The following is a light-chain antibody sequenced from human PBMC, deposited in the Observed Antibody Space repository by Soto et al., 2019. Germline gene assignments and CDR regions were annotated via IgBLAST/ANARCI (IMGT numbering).Light chain of an antibody. J-gene: IGKJ1*01. CDR1: QSICSY. V-gene: IGKV1-39*01. CDR3: QQSYSTPPT. Sequence: DLQMTQSPSSLSASVGDRVTITCRASQSICSYLNWYQQKPGKAPKLLIYAASSLQSGVPSRFSGSGSGTDFTHPISSLQPEDFATYYGQQSYSTPPTFGQGTKVEIK. CDR2: AAS.